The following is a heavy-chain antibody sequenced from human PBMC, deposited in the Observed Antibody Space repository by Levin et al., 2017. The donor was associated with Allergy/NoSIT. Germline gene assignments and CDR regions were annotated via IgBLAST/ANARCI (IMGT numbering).Heavy chain of an antibody. CDR3: ATSLYNTTTYYTLPRAFED. Sequence: GESLKISCKVSGYTLPELSIHWVRQAPGKGLEWMGGFDPEGGETLYAQKLQGRVTMTEDTSTDTAYMELSSLRSEDTAMYYCATSLYNTTTYYTLPRAFEDWGQGTLVTVSS. CDR2: FDPEGGET. D-gene: IGHD2/OR15-2a*01. CDR1: GYTLPELS. J-gene: IGHJ4*02. V-gene: IGHV1-24*01.